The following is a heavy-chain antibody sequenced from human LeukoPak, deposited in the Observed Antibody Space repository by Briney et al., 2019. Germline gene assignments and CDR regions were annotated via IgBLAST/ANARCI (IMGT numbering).Heavy chain of an antibody. CDR3: ATKGPRRGYFDY. Sequence: SETLSLTCTVSGGSVSSDSYYWSWIRQPPGKGLEWIGYICYTGSTNYNPSLKSRVTISVDMSKNQFSLKLTSVTAADTAVYYCATKGPRRGYFDYWGQGTLVAVSS. CDR2: ICYTGST. CDR1: GGSVSSDSYY. J-gene: IGHJ4*02. V-gene: IGHV4-61*01.